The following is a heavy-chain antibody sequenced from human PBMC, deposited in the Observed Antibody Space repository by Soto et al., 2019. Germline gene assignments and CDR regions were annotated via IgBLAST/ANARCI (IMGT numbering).Heavy chain of an antibody. CDR2: IRSKANSYAT. Sequence: EVQLVESGGGLVQPGGSLKLSCAASGFTFSGSAMHWVRQASGKGLEWVGRIRSKANSYATAYAASVKGRFTISRDDSKNTAYLQMNSLKTEDTAVYYCTRWIAAAGTDFFDYWGQGTLVTVSS. V-gene: IGHV3-73*02. D-gene: IGHD6-13*01. CDR1: GFTFSGSA. J-gene: IGHJ4*02. CDR3: TRWIAAAGTDFFDY.